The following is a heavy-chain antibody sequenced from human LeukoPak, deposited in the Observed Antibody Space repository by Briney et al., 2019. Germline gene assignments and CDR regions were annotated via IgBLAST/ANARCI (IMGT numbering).Heavy chain of an antibody. V-gene: IGHV3-7*03. Sequence: GGSLRLSCAASGFTFNNYWMSWVRQAPGKGLEWVANIKQDGSGLYYVESVKGRFTISRDNAKNSLYLRMTSLRAEDTAVYYSARDPGRTGFDYWGQGTLVTVSS. J-gene: IGHJ4*02. D-gene: IGHD1/OR15-1a*01. CDR2: IKQDGSGL. CDR3: ARDPGRTGFDY. CDR1: GFTFNNYW.